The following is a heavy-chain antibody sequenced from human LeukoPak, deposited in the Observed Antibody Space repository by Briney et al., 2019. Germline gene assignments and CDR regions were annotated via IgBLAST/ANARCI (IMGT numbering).Heavy chain of an antibody. Sequence: ASVKVSCKASGYTFTGYYMHWVRQAPGQGLEWMGRINPNSGGTNYAQKFQGRVTMTRDTSISTAYMELSRLRSDDTAVYYCARGTYDFWSGSKLFDYWGQGTLVTVSS. CDR1: GYTFTGYY. CDR3: ARGTYDFWSGSKLFDY. J-gene: IGHJ4*02. D-gene: IGHD3-3*01. CDR2: INPNSGGT. V-gene: IGHV1-2*02.